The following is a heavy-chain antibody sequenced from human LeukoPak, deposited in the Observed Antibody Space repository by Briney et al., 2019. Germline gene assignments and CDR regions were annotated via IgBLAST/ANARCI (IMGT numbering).Heavy chain of an antibody. D-gene: IGHD3-10*01. CDR1: GFSFSNYG. J-gene: IGHJ4*02. CDR2: ISSSSSYI. CDR3: ARDKEYYYGSGSYYYDY. V-gene: IGHV3-21*01. Sequence: GGSLRLSCAASGFSFSNYGMNWVRQAPGKGLEWVSCISSSSSYIYYADSVKGRFTISRDNAKNSLYLQMNSLRAEDTAVYYCARDKEYYYGSGSYYYDYWGQGTLVTVSS.